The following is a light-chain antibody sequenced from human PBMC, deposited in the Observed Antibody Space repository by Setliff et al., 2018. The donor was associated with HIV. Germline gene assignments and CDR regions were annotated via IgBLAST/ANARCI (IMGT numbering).Light chain of an antibody. V-gene: IGLV2-11*01. CDR1: SSDVGGYNY. CDR3: SSYTSSSTQV. J-gene: IGLJ1*01. Sequence: QSVLTQPRSVSGSPGQSVTISCTGTSSDVGGYNYVSWYQQHPGKAPKLMIYDVSKRPSGVPDRFSGSKSGNTASLTISGLQAEDEADYYCSSYTSSSTQVFGTGTNVTVL. CDR2: DVS.